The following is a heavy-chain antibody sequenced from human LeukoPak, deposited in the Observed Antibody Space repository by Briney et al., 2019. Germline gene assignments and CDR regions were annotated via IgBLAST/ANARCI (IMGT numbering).Heavy chain of an antibody. CDR3: ARDRSGSYTDY. CDR2: IYYSGST. Sequence: SSETLSLTCTVSGGSISSYYWSWIRQPPGKGLEWIGYIYYSGSTNYNPSLKSRVTISVDTSKNQFSLKLSSVTAADTAVYYCARDRSGSYTDYWGQGTLVTVSS. J-gene: IGHJ4*02. D-gene: IGHD1-26*01. CDR1: GGSISSYY. V-gene: IGHV4-59*01.